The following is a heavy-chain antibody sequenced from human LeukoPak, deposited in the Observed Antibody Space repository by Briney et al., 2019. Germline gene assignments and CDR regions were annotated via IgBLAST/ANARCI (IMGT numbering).Heavy chain of an antibody. Sequence: GGSLRLSCVGSGYDFRRYSMNWVRQAPGKGLEWISYITSSSSSIFYAASVRGRFTISRDNAMNSMYLQMNSLRDEDTAVYYCTRGGSYFEKWGQGSLVTVTS. D-gene: IGHD3-10*01. CDR3: TRGGSYFEK. V-gene: IGHV3-48*02. CDR2: ITSSSSSI. J-gene: IGHJ4*02. CDR1: GYDFRRYS.